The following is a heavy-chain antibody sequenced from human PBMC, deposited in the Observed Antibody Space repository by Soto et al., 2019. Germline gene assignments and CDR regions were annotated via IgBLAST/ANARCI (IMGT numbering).Heavy chain of an antibody. CDR1: GFTFSSYS. V-gene: IGHV3-21*01. J-gene: IGHJ4*02. CDR3: ARVQFDGPGAYFDY. Sequence: GGSLRLSCAASGFTFSSYSMNWVRRAPGKGLEWVSSISSSSSYIYYADSVKGRFTISRDNAKNSLYLQMNSLRAEDTAVYYCARVQFDGPGAYFDYWGQGTLVTVSS. D-gene: IGHD1-26*01. CDR2: ISSSSSYI.